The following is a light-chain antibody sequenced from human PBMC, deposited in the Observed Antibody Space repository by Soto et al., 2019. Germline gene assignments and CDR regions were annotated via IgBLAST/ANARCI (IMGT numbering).Light chain of an antibody. CDR3: HQYGT. J-gene: IGKJ2*01. Sequence: EIVMTQSPATLSVSPGERATLSCRASQSVSSNLAWYQQKPGQAPRLLIYGASTRATGIPARFSGSGSGTEFTLTISSLQSEDFAFYYCHQYGTFGQGTKLEIK. CDR2: GAS. V-gene: IGKV3-15*01. CDR1: QSVSSN.